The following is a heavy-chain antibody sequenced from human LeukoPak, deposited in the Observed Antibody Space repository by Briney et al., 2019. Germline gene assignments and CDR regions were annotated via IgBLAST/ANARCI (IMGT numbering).Heavy chain of an antibody. Sequence: PGGSLRLSCAASGFTVSSNYMSWVRQAPGRGVEWGSVIYSGGSTYYADSVKGRFTISRDNSKTTLFLQMNSLRAGDTAVYYCARGTVTMVDYWGQGTLVTVSS. D-gene: IGHD3-10*01. CDR2: IYSGGST. J-gene: IGHJ4*02. V-gene: IGHV3-66*01. CDR1: GFTVSSNY. CDR3: ARGTVTMVDY.